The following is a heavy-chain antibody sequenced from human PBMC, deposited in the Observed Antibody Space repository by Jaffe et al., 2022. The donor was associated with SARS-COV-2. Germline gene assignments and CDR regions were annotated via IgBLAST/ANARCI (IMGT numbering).Heavy chain of an antibody. D-gene: IGHD2-15*01. CDR1: GGSISSSSYY. V-gene: IGHV4-39*01. CDR3: ARRNRRRRVAAEGSYFDY. Sequence: QLQLQESGPGLVKPSETLSLTCTVSGGSISSSSYYWGWIRQPPGKGLEWIGSIYYSGSTYYNPSLKSRVTISVDTSKNQFSLKLSSVTAADTAVYYCARRNRRRRVAAEGSYFDYWGQGTLVTVSS. J-gene: IGHJ4*02. CDR2: IYYSGST.